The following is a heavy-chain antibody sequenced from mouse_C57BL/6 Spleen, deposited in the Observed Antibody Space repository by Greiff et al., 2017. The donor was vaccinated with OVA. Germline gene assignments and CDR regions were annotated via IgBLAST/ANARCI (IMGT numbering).Heavy chain of an antibody. Sequence: QVHVKPSGAELVRPGASVTLSCKASGYTFTDYEMHWVKQTPVPGLEWIGAIAPETGGTDYTQTFQGKAILTADKSTSTAYMELRSLTSEDSAVYYCTRTAQAAYWGQGTLVTVSA. CDR1: GYTFTDYE. CDR3: TRTAQAAY. J-gene: IGHJ3*01. V-gene: IGHV1-15*01. CDR2: IAPETGGT. D-gene: IGHD3-2*02.